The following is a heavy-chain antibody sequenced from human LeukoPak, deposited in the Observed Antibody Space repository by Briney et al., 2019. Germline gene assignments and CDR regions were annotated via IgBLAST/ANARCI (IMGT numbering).Heavy chain of an antibody. V-gene: IGHV1-3*01. CDR2: INAGNGNT. CDR1: GYTFTSYA. Sequence: ASVKVSCKASGYTFTSYAMHWVRQAPEQRLEWMGWINAGNGNTKYSQKFQGRVTITRDTSASTAYMELSSLRSEDTAVYYCASAIVATIGGFDYWGQGTLVTVSS. D-gene: IGHD5-12*01. J-gene: IGHJ4*02. CDR3: ASAIVATIGGFDY.